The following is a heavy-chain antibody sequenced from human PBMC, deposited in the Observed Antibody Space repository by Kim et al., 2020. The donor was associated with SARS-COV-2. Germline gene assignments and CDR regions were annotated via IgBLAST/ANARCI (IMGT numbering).Heavy chain of an antibody. CDR1: GFIVTNHF. J-gene: IGHJ5*02. Sequence: GGSLRLSCAASGFIVTNHFLTWVRQTPGKGLEWLSMIHIDGTTYYADSVRGRLTISRDTSENTLYLQMTNLRAEDTAIYFCRRGHWGDTPSWGQGTRVTISS. CDR2: IHIDGTT. CDR3: RRGHWGDTPS. V-gene: IGHV3-53*01. D-gene: IGHD7-27*01.